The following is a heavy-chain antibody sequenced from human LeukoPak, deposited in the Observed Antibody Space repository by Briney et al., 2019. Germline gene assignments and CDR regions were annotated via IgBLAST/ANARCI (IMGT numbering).Heavy chain of an antibody. V-gene: IGHV1-69*01. CDR2: IIPILGTA. CDR1: GGTFSNYA. D-gene: IGHD3-22*01. J-gene: IGHJ4*02. Sequence: ASVKVSCKTSGGTFSNYAISWVRQAPGQGLEWMGGIIPILGTANYAQKFQGRVTITADESTTTAYMELNRLRSEDTAVYYCARDRYHDSRGNFYESGYWGQGTLVTVSS. CDR3: ARDRYHDSRGNFYESGY.